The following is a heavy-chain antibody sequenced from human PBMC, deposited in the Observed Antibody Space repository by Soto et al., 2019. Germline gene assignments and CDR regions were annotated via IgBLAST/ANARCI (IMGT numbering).Heavy chain of an antibody. CDR1: GFTFSRYA. D-gene: IGHD3-3*01. CDR3: AKQEYYDFWSGYFWFDP. V-gene: IGHV3-23*01. CDR2: ISGSGGST. Sequence: GGSLRLSCAASGFTFSRYALSWVRQAPGKGLDWFSAISGSGGSTYYADSVKGRFTISRDNSKNTLYLQMNSLRAEDTAVYYCAKQEYYDFWSGYFWFDPWGQGTLVTVS. J-gene: IGHJ5*02.